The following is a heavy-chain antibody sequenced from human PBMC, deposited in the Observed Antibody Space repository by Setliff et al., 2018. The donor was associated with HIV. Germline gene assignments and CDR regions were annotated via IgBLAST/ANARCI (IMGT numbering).Heavy chain of an antibody. Sequence: SETLSLTCSVTGGSIINYFWGWIRMPSGKGLEWIGYIYYSGSTDYNPSLKSRVTISVDTSKNQVSLKLNSVTAADTAVYYCARSPGVDTNMAFDYWGQGTLVTVSS. J-gene: IGHJ4*02. CDR2: IYYSGST. V-gene: IGHV4-59*01. CDR1: GGSIINYF. CDR3: ARSPGVDTNMAFDY. D-gene: IGHD5-18*01.